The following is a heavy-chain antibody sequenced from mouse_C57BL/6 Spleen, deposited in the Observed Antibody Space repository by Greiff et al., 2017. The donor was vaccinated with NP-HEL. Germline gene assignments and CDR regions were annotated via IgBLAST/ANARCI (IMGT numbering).Heavy chain of an antibody. CDR1: GYTFTDYN. J-gene: IGHJ4*01. V-gene: IGHV1-22*01. CDR2: INPNNGGT. D-gene: IGHD1-1*01. Sequence: EVKLQESGPELVKPGASVKMSCKASGYTFTDYNMHWVKQSHGKSLEWIGYINPNNGGTSYNQKFKGKATLTVNKSSSTAYMELRSLTSEDSAVYYCARKDITTVVAPYAMDYWGQGTSVTVSS. CDR3: ARKDITTVVAPYAMDY.